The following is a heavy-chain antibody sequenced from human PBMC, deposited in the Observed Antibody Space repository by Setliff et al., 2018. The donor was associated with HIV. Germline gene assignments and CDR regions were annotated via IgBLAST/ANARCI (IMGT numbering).Heavy chain of an antibody. CDR3: ARARFSGSYYEGYFDS. D-gene: IGHD1-26*01. CDR1: GFTFSSYG. CDR2: ISYDGSTT. Sequence: GGSLRLSCAASGFTFSSYGMHWVRQAPGKGLEWVALISYDGSTTYYADSLKGRFTISRDNSKKTLYLQMKSLRGDDSAVYFCARARFSGSYYEGYFDSWGQGTRVTVSS. J-gene: IGHJ4*02. V-gene: IGHV3-30*03.